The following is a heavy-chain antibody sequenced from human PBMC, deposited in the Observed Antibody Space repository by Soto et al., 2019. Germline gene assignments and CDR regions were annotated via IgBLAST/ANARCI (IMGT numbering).Heavy chain of an antibody. CDR1: GGTFSSYT. D-gene: IGHD3-3*01. Sequence: ASVKVSCKASGGTFSSYTISWVRQAPGQGLEWMGRIIPILGIANYAQKFQGRVTITADKSTSTAYMELSSLRSEDTAVYYCARDAAIDVLRFLEWLPFDYWGQGTLVTVSS. CDR2: IIPILGIA. CDR3: ARDAAIDVLRFLEWLPFDY. J-gene: IGHJ4*02. V-gene: IGHV1-69*04.